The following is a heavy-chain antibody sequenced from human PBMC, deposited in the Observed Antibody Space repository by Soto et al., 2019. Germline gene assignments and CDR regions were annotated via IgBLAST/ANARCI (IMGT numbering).Heavy chain of an antibody. J-gene: IGHJ5*02. Sequence: EVQLLESGGGLIQPGGSLRLSCAASGFTFSTYAMSWVRQAPGKGLEWVSGISAGGANTFYADSVRGRFTITRDNSKNTLDLHISRLRAEDTALYYCAKHSEYQLLSWFDPWGQGTLVTVSS. CDR2: ISAGGANT. CDR3: AKHSEYQLLSWFDP. D-gene: IGHD2-2*01. CDR1: GFTFSTYA. V-gene: IGHV3-23*01.